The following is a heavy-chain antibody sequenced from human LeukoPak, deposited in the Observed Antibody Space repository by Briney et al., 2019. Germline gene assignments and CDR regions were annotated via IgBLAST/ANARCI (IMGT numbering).Heavy chain of an antibody. Sequence: SVKVSCKASGYTFTNYDVNWVRQATGQGLEWMGGIIPIFGTANYAQKFQGRVTITADESTSTAYMELSSLRSEDTAVYYCARDSGELLYYYYMDVWGKGTTVTVSS. J-gene: IGHJ6*03. D-gene: IGHD1-26*01. CDR2: IIPIFGTA. V-gene: IGHV1-69*13. CDR3: ARDSGELLYYYYMDV. CDR1: GYTFTNYD.